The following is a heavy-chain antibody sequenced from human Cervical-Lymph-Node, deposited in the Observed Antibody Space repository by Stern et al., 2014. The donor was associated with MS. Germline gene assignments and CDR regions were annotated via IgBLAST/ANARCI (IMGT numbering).Heavy chain of an antibody. D-gene: IGHD4-17*01. CDR1: GYTFSNYY. CDR2: INPRGGST. J-gene: IGHJ6*02. V-gene: IGHV1-46*01. CDR3: ARSEYGDDDYYYYGMDV. Sequence: VQLVESGAEVKKPGASVKVSCKASGYTFSNYYMHWVRQAPGQGLEWMGVINPRGGSTNNAPKFQGRVTLTRDTSTTKVYMEVSSLTSKDTAVYYCARSEYGDDDYYYYGMDVWGQGTPVTVSS.